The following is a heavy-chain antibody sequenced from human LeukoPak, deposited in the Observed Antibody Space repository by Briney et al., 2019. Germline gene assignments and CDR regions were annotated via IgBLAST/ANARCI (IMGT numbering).Heavy chain of an antibody. D-gene: IGHD2-2*01. Sequence: SVKVSCKASGGTFSSYAISWVRQAPGQGLEWMGGIIPIFGTANYAQKFQGRVTITADESTSTAYMELSSLRSEDTAVYYCARVARYCSSTSCYEDYYYYMDVWGKGTTVTVSS. CDR2: IIPIFGTA. CDR1: GGTFSSYA. V-gene: IGHV1-69*01. J-gene: IGHJ6*03. CDR3: ARVARYCSSTSCYEDYYYYMDV.